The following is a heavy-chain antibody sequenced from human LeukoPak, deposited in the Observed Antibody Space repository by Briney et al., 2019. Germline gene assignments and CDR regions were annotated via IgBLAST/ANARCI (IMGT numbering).Heavy chain of an antibody. D-gene: IGHD3-10*01. CDR1: GYSISSGYY. CDR2: IYHSGST. J-gene: IGHJ6*03. V-gene: IGHV4-38-2*02. Sequence: SETLTLTCTVSGYSISSGYYWGWIRQPPGKGLEWIGSIYHSGSTYYNPSLKSRVTISVDTSKNQFSLKLSSVTAADTAVYYCARYYYGSGSYYNLVSYYYMDVWGKGTTVTVSS. CDR3: ARYYYGSGSYYNLVSYYYMDV.